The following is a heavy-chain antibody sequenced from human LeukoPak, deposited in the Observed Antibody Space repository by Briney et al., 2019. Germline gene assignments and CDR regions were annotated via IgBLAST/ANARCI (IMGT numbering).Heavy chain of an antibody. Sequence: GGSLRLSCAASGFTFSSYGMHWVRRAPGKGLEWVSAISGSGGSTYYADSVKGRFTISRDNSKNTLYLQMNSLRAEDTAVYYCAREMVYCSGGSCSDYFDYWGQGTLVTVSS. CDR2: ISGSGGST. J-gene: IGHJ4*02. CDR1: GFTFSSYG. CDR3: AREMVYCSGGSCSDYFDY. D-gene: IGHD2-15*01. V-gene: IGHV3-23*01.